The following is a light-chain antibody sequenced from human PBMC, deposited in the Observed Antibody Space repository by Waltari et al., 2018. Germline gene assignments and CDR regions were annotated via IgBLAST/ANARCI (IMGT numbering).Light chain of an antibody. Sequence: EVVMTQSPVSLSVTLGQAASISCKSSQSLVPVDGNTYLNWFHQRPGQSPRRLIYWVFNRDSGGPDRFSGSWSGTDFTLRISRVEADDVGVYYCMQGTRWPYTFGQGTQLDIK. CDR2: WVF. J-gene: IGKJ2*01. CDR3: MQGTRWPYT. V-gene: IGKV2-30*02. CDR1: QSLVPVDGNTY.